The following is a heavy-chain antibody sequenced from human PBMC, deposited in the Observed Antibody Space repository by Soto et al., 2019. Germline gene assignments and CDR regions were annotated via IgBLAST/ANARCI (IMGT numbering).Heavy chain of an antibody. CDR3: AGTGDGYNHF. V-gene: IGHV4-34*01. CDR2: INHSGST. J-gene: IGHJ4*02. D-gene: IGHD2-8*02. Sequence: SETLSLTCAVYGGSFSGYYWSWIRQPPGKGLEWIGEINHSGSTNYNPSLKSRVTISVDTSKNQFSLKLSSVTAADTAVYYCAGTGDGYNHFWGQGTLVTVS. CDR1: GGSFSGYY.